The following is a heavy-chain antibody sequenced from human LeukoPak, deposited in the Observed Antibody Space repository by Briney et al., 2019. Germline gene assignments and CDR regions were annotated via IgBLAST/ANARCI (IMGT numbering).Heavy chain of an antibody. Sequence: ASVKVSCKASGYTFTSYDIKWVRQATGQGLEWMGWMNPNSGNTGYAQKFQGRVTMTRNTSISTAYMELSSLRSEDTAVYYCAGLYYDFWSGYYWPLDVWGQGTTVTVSS. J-gene: IGHJ6*02. D-gene: IGHD3-3*01. CDR3: AGLYYDFWSGYYWPLDV. CDR2: MNPNSGNT. V-gene: IGHV1-8*01. CDR1: GYTFTSYD.